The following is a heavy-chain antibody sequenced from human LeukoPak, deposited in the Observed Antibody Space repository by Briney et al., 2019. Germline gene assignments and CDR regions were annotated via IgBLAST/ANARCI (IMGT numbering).Heavy chain of an antibody. V-gene: IGHV3-74*01. CDR3: ARNLIAAAATGAFDI. J-gene: IGHJ3*02. CDR1: GFTFSSYW. Sequence: GGSLRLSCAASGFTFSSYWMHWVRQAPGKGLVWVSRIRTDGTITTYADSVKGRFTISRDNAKNSLYLQMNSLRAEDTAVYYCARNLIAAAATGAFDIWGQGTMVTVSS. D-gene: IGHD6-13*01. CDR2: IRTDGTIT.